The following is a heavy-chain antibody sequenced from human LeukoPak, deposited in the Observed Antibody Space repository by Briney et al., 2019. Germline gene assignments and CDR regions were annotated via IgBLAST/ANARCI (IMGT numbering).Heavy chain of an antibody. CDR1: GGSINSNNDF. CDR2: IHHSGST. J-gene: IGHJ5*02. CDR3: ARHDDSDHGDLNWFDP. D-gene: IGHD1-14*01. Sequence: SETLSLTCTVSGGSINSNNDFWGWIRQSPGKGLEWIGSIHHSGSTKYNPSLRSRVTISIDTSKNHFSPNLNSLTAADTSVYYCARHDDSDHGDLNWFDPWGQGTLVTVSS. V-gene: IGHV4-39*01.